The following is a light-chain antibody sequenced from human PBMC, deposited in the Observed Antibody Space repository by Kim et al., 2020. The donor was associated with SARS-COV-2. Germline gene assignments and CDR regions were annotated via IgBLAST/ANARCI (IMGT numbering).Light chain of an antibody. CDR1: SSDVGGYNY. CDR2: EVS. V-gene: IGLV2-14*01. CDR3: SSYTSSPRV. Sequence: QSALTQPASVSGTPGQSITISCTGTSSDVGGYNYVSWYQQHPGKAPKLMIYEVSNRPSGVPNRFSGSKSGNTASLTISGLQAEDEADYYCSSYTSSPRVFGGGTKVTVL. J-gene: IGLJ3*02.